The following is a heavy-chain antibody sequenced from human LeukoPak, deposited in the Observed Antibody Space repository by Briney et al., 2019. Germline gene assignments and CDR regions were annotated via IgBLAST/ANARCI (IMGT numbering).Heavy chain of an antibody. CDR1: GFTFSSYA. CDR2: ISYEGSNK. D-gene: IGHD6-13*01. Sequence: ARSLRLSCAASGFTFSSYAMHWVRQAPGKGLEWVAVISYEGSNKYYADSVKGRFTISRDNSKNTLYLQMNSLRAEDTAVYYCARDLDFDGDSSSFDYWGQGTLVTVSS. CDR3: ARDLDFDGDSSSFDY. J-gene: IGHJ4*02. V-gene: IGHV3-30-3*01.